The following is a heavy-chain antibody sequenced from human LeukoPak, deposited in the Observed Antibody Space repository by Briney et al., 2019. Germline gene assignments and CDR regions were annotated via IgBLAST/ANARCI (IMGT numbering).Heavy chain of an antibody. CDR3: ASGRGYSYGHFDY. D-gene: IGHD5-18*01. V-gene: IGHV4-30-2*01. CDR2: IYHSGST. CDR1: GGSISSGGYS. J-gene: IGHJ4*02. Sequence: KSSQTLSLTRAVSGGSISSGGYSWSWIRQPPGKGLEWIGYIYHSGSTYYNPSLKSRVTISVDRSKNQFSLKLSSVTAADTAVYYCASGRGYSYGHFDYWGQGTLVTVSS.